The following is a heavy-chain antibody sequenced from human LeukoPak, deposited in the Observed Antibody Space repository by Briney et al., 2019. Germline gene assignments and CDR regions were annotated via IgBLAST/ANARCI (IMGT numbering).Heavy chain of an antibody. Sequence: GGSLRLSCAASGFTFSNFDMSWVRQAPGKGLEWVSGIYSTGSATHHADSVKGRFTISRDNSKSTLYLQMNSLRPEDTAVYYCAKVSWSRTGGVDYWGQGTPVTVSP. CDR2: IYSTGSAT. D-gene: IGHD6-13*01. J-gene: IGHJ4*02. CDR1: GFTFSNFD. CDR3: AKVSWSRTGGVDY. V-gene: IGHV3-23*05.